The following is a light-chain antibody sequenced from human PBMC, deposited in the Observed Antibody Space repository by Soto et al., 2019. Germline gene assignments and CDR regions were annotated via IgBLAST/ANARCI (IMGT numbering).Light chain of an antibody. CDR1: TNDVGGYNY. Sequence: SLLTQPPPLSGAPGQAITISRPGNTNDVGGYNYVSWYQQHPGKAPKLMIYDVSNRPSGVSNRFSGSKSGNTASLTISGLQAEDEADYYCSSYTSSSTQVFGTGTKVTVL. V-gene: IGLV2-14*01. CDR2: DVS. J-gene: IGLJ1*01. CDR3: SSYTSSSTQV.